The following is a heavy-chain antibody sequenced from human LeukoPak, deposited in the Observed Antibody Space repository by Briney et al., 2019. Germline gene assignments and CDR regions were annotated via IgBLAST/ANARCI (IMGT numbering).Heavy chain of an antibody. CDR2: IYYSGST. CDR3: AREGQEMATIDY. Sequence: PSETLSLTCAVYGGSFSGYYWSWIRQPPGKGLEWIGYIYYSGSTNYNPSLKSRVTISVDTSKNQFSLKLSSVTAADTAVYYCAREGQEMATIDYWGQGTLVTVSS. CDR1: GGSFSGYY. D-gene: IGHD5-24*01. V-gene: IGHV4-59*01. J-gene: IGHJ4*02.